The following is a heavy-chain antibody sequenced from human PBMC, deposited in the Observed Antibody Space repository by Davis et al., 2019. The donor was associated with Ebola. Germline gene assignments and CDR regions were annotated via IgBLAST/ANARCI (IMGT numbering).Heavy chain of an antibody. D-gene: IGHD2-15*01. CDR1: GGSFSGYY. Sequence: SETLSLTCAVYGGSFSGYYWSWIRQPPGKGLEWIGEINHSGSTNYNPSLKSRVTISVDTSKNQFSLKLRSVTAADTAVYYCARLVGGNYYYGLDVWGQGTTVTVSS. J-gene: IGHJ6*02. CDR2: INHSGST. CDR3: ARLVGGNYYYGLDV. V-gene: IGHV4-34*01.